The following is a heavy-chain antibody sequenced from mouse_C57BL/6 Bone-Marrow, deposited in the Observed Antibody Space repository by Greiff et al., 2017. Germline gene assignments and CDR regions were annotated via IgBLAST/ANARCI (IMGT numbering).Heavy chain of an antibody. D-gene: IGHD1-1*01. V-gene: IGHV1-64*01. Sequence: VQLQQSGAELVKPGASVKLSCKASGYTFTSYWMHWVKQRPGQGLEWIGMIHPNSGSTNYNEKFKSKATLTVDKSSSTAYMQLSSLTSEDSAVYYCAREGYYYYAMDDWGQGTSVTVSS. CDR3: AREGYYYYAMDD. CDR2: IHPNSGST. J-gene: IGHJ4*01. CDR1: GYTFTSYW.